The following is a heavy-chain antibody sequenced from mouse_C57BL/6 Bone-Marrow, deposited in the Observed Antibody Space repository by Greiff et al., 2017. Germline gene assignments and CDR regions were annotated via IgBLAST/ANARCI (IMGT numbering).Heavy chain of an antibody. CDR3: AREDDGYRPFAY. D-gene: IGHD2-3*01. Sequence: EVKLVESEGGLVQPGSSMKLSCTASGFTFSDYYMAWVRQVPEKGLEWVANINYDGSSNSYLDSLKSRFIISRDNAKNIRYLQMSSLKSQDTATDYCAREDDGYRPFAYWGQGTLVTVSA. J-gene: IGHJ3*01. CDR2: INYDGSSN. V-gene: IGHV5-16*01. CDR1: GFTFSDYY.